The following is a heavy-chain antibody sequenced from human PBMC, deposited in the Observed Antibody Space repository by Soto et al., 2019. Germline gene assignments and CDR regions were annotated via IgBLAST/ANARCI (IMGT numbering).Heavy chain of an antibody. J-gene: IGHJ6*03. Sequence: QVQLVQSGADVKKPVASVKVSCKASGYTFTSYGISWVRQAPGQGLEWMGWISAYNGNTNYAQKLQGRVTMTTDTSTSTAYMELRSLRSDDTAVYYCARDYSDFWSGYLTYYYYMDVWGKGTTVTVSS. D-gene: IGHD3-3*01. CDR1: GYTFTSYG. CDR3: ARDYSDFWSGYLTYYYYMDV. V-gene: IGHV1-18*01. CDR2: ISAYNGNT.